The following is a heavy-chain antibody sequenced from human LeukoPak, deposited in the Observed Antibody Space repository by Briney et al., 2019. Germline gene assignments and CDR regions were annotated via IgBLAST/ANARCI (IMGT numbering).Heavy chain of an antibody. Sequence: GGSLRLSCAASGGTFSTDRMHWGRQAPGKGLGWGSTINIDKSSTTYAESAKGRFSISRDNSKNTLYLKMNSLRAEDTAVYYCAKGESGSSESWGQGTLVTVSS. CDR2: INIDKSST. J-gene: IGHJ5*02. CDR3: AKGESGSSES. D-gene: IGHD1-26*01. V-gene: IGHV3-74*01. CDR1: GGTFSTDR.